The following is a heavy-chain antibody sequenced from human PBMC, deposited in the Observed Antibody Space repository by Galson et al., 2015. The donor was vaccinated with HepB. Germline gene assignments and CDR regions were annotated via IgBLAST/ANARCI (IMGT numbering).Heavy chain of an antibody. D-gene: IGHD6-19*01. J-gene: IGHJ4*02. CDR1: GFTFNIYW. Sequence: SLRLSCAASGFTFNIYWMSWVRQAPGKGLEWVANIKTDGSETNYVDSVKGRFTISRDNAKNSLYLQMNSLTVEDTAVYYCPRAGSGWYGANDWSQGTLVTVSS. V-gene: IGHV3-7*03. CDR3: PRAGSGWYGAND. CDR2: IKTDGSET.